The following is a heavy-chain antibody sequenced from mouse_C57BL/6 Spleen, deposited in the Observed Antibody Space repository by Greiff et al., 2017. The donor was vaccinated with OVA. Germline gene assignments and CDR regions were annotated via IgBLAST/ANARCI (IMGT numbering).Heavy chain of an antibody. CDR1: GYAFSSYW. J-gene: IGHJ4*01. CDR2: IYPGDGDT. V-gene: IGHV1-80*01. D-gene: IGHD2-1*01. CDR3: ARSPDYGNYENYAMDY. Sequence: QVQLKQSGAELVKPGASVKISCKASGYAFSSYWMNWVKQRPGKGLEWIGQIYPGDGDTNYNGNFKGKATLTADKSSSTAYMQLSSLTSEDSAVYFCARSPDYGNYENYAMDYWGQGTSVTVSS.